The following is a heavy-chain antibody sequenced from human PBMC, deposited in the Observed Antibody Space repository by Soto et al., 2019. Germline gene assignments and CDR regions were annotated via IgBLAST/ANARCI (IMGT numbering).Heavy chain of an antibody. CDR2: IIPIFGTA. Sequence: QVQLVQSGAEVKKPGSSVKVSCKASGGTFSSYAISWVRQAPGQGLEWMGGIIPIFGTANYAQKFQGRVTITADESTSTAYLELLSLRSEDTAVYYCARDIGGYCSGGSCYSDDWGQGTLVTVSS. D-gene: IGHD2-15*01. CDR1: GGTFSSYA. V-gene: IGHV1-69*01. J-gene: IGHJ4*02. CDR3: ARDIGGYCSGGSCYSDD.